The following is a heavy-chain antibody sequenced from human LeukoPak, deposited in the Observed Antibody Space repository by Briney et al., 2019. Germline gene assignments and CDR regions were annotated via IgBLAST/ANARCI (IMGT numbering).Heavy chain of an antibody. Sequence: GGSLRLSCAASGFTFSSYAMGWVRQAPGKGLEWVSAITASGGNTYYADSVKGRFTISRDNSKTTLYLQVNSLRAEDTAVYYCAKGNGYSYGRYYFDYWAQGTLVTVSS. CDR1: GFTFSSYA. V-gene: IGHV3-23*01. CDR2: ITASGGNT. D-gene: IGHD5-18*01. CDR3: AKGNGYSYGRYYFDY. J-gene: IGHJ4*02.